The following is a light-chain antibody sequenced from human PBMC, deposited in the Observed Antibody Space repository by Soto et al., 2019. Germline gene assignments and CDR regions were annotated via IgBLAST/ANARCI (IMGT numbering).Light chain of an antibody. J-gene: IGLJ2*01. CDR3: SSYSSGSTLVV. Sequence: QSVLTQPASVSGSPGQSITISCTGTNSDVGSHIYVSWYQHHPGKVPKLLIYEVTNRPSGVSSRFSGSKSGNTASLTISGLQAEDEADYYCSSYSSGSTLVVFGGGTKLTVL. V-gene: IGLV2-14*01. CDR1: NSDVGSHIY. CDR2: EVT.